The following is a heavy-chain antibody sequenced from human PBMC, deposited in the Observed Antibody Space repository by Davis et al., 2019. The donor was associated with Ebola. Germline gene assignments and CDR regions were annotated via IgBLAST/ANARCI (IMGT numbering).Heavy chain of an antibody. D-gene: IGHD4-11*01. V-gene: IGHV3-73*01. CDR3: TSTVTTSDY. J-gene: IGHJ4*02. Sequence: GESLKISCAASGFTFSSYEMNWVRQASGKGLEWVGRIRSKANSYATAYAASVKGRFTISRDDSKNTAYLQMNSLKTEDTAVYYCTSTVTTSDYWGQGTLVTVSS. CDR2: IRSKANSYAT. CDR1: GFTFSSYE.